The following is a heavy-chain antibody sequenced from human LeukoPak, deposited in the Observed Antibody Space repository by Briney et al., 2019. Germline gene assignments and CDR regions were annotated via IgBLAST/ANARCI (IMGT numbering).Heavy chain of an antibody. J-gene: IGHJ6*02. CDR3: ASGPRSSDYYYYGMDV. CDR1: GFTSSSYA. Sequence: GGSLRLSCAASGFTSSSYAMHWVRQAPGKGLEWVAVISYDGSNKYYADSVKGRFTISRDNSKNTLYLQMNSLRAEDTAVYYCASGPRSSDYYYYGMDVWGQGTTVTVSS. V-gene: IGHV3-30-3*01. CDR2: ISYDGSNK. D-gene: IGHD6-6*01.